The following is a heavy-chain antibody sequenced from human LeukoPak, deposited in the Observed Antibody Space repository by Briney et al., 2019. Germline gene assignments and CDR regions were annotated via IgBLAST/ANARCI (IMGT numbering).Heavy chain of an antibody. CDR2: MSGSGGNT. J-gene: IGHJ5*02. D-gene: IGHD1-26*01. V-gene: IGHV3-23*01. CDR3: AKDLVSVSFYGPLGH. Sequence: GGSLRLSCAASGFSFSSYAMSWVRQAPGKGLEWVSTMSGSGGNTYYADSVKGRPTISRDNSKNTLHLQMNSLRAEDTAIYYCAKDLVSVSFYGPLGHWGQGTLVTVSS. CDR1: GFSFSSYA.